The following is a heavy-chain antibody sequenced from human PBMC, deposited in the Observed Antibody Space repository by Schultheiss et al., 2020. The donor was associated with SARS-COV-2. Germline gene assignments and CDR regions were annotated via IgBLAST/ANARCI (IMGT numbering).Heavy chain of an antibody. D-gene: IGHD3-16*01. J-gene: IGHJ4*02. CDR1: GFTFSDYA. V-gene: IGHV3-64*04. CDR3: ARDVSGKEDY. CDR2: IGPNGVRT. Sequence: GGSLRLSCSASGFTFSDYAMHWVRQAPGKGLEFVSSIGPNGVRTYYADSVKGRLTISRDNSKNRMYLQMNSLRPEDTGVYYCARDVSGKEDYWGQGTLVTVSS.